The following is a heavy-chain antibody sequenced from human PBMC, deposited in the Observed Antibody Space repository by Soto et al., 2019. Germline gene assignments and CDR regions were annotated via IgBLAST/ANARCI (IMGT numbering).Heavy chain of an antibody. CDR3: AKDLGSGKPYYYYAMDV. Sequence: QGQLVESGGGVVHPGTSLRLSCEASGFIFSRYGVHWVRQAPGKGLEWVAVISHDGSNKDYAESVKGRFIISRDKSENTLYLQMNSLRAEDTAVYYCAKDLGSGKPYYYYAMDVWGQGTTVTVSS. CDR1: GFIFSRYG. V-gene: IGHV3-30*18. CDR2: ISHDGSNK. D-gene: IGHD3-10*01. J-gene: IGHJ6*02.